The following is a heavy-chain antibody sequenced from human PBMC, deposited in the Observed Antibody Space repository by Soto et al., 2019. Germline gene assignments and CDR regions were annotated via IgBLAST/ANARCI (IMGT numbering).Heavy chain of an antibody. CDR2: IGGTGGDT. Sequence: DVQLLESGGGLVQPGGSLRLSCAASGFIFSNYAMTWVRQAPGKGLESVSAIGGTGGDTYYSNSVKGRFTISRDNSKNTLDLQMSSLSADDTAVYYCAKDAVAYNGEWDWFDSWGQGTLVTVSS. CDR1: GFIFSNYA. CDR3: AKDAVAYNGEWDWFDS. D-gene: IGHD6-19*01. J-gene: IGHJ5*01. V-gene: IGHV3-23*01.